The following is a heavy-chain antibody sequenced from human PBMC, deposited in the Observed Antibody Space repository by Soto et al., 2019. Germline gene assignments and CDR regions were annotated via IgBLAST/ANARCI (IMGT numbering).Heavy chain of an antibody. CDR1: GFTFSNYA. V-gene: IGHV3-23*01. J-gene: IGHJ4*02. D-gene: IGHD3-22*01. CDR2: IGGGGGGKT. Sequence: GGSLRLSCAASGFTFSNYAMTWVRQAPGKGLEWVSAIGGGGGGKTLYADSVKGRFTIPRDNSKNTLYLQLNSLRAEDTAVYYCAAYYYDSSGYRRFDYWGQGTLVTVSS. CDR3: AAYYYDSSGYRRFDY.